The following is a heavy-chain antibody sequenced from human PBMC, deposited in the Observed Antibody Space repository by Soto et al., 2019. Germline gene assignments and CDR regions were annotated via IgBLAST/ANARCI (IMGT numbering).Heavy chain of an antibody. D-gene: IGHD6-13*01. CDR3: ASCIAAAGLCWSRYGMDV. J-gene: IGHJ6*02. Sequence: QVQLVQSGAEVKKPGASVKVSCKASGYTFTSYGISWVRQDPGQGLEWMGWISAYNGNTNYAQKLQGRVTMTTDTSTSTAYMELRSLRADDTAVYYCASCIAAAGLCWSRYGMDVWGQGTTVTVSS. V-gene: IGHV1-18*01. CDR2: ISAYNGNT. CDR1: GYTFTSYG.